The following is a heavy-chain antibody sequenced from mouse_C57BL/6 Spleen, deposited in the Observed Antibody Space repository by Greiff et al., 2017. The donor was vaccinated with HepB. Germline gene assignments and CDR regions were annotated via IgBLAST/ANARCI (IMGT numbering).Heavy chain of an antibody. V-gene: IGHV14-1*01. CDR1: GFNIKDYY. J-gene: IGHJ4*01. Sequence: EVKLLESGAELVRPGASVKLSCTASGFNIKDYYMHWVKQRPEQGLEWIGRIDPEDGDTEYAPKFQGKATMTADTSSNTAYLQLSSLTSEDTAVYYCTTYYYGSSQSYYAMDYWGQGTSVTVSS. CDR2: IDPEDGDT. CDR3: TTYYYGSSQSYYAMDY. D-gene: IGHD1-1*01.